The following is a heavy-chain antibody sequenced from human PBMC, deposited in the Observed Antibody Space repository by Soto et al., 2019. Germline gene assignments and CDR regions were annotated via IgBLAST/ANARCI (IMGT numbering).Heavy chain of an antibody. CDR3: ARMHDYGDSFDY. J-gene: IGHJ4*02. CDR2: IYYSGST. D-gene: IGHD4-17*01. Sequence: SETLSLTCTVSGGSISSGDYYWSWIRQPPGKGLEWIGYIYYSGSTNYNPSLKSRVTISVDTSKNQFSLKLSSVTAADTAVYYCARMHDYGDSFDYWGQGTLVTVSS. V-gene: IGHV4-61*08. CDR1: GGSISSGDYY.